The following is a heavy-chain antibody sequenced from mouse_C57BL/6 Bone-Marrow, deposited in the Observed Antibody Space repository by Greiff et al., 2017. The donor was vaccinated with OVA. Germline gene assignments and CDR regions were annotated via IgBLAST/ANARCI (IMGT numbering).Heavy chain of an antibody. CDR3: ARRGYYYFDD. CDR1: GYTFTDYY. J-gene: IGHJ2*01. CDR2: INPNNGGT. V-gene: IGHV1-26*01. D-gene: IGHD3-1*01. Sequence: VQLQQSGPELVKPGASVKISCKASGYTFTDYYMHWVKQSHGQSLEWIGDINPNNGGTSYNQKFKGKATLTVDKSSSTAYMELRSLTSEDSAVYYCARRGYYYFDDWGQGTTLTVSS.